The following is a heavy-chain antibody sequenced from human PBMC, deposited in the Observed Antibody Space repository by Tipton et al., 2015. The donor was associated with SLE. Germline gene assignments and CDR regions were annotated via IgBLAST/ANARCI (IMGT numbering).Heavy chain of an antibody. D-gene: IGHD2-2*02. CDR2: ISTKNGNT. CDR1: GYMFANYG. CDR3: ARVVYCSSTSCYKAYYYYMDV. J-gene: IGHJ6*03. V-gene: IGHV1-18*01. Sequence: QLVQSGDEMKKPEASVKVSCKASGYMFANYGISWVRQAPGQGLEWMGWISTKNGNTNYAQNFQGRVTMTADTSTNTAYMELRSLRPDDTAVFYCARVVYCSSTSCYKAYYYYMDVWGKGTTVTVSS.